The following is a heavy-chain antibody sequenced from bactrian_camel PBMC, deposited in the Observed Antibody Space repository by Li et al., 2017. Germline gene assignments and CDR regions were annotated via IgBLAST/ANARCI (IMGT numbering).Heavy chain of an antibody. CDR1: GFSFDDSE. D-gene: IGHD1*01. J-gene: IGHJ6*01. V-gene: IGHV3S66*01. CDR3: GAESWGGCPDEYGDNS. CDR2: INSDGTT. Sequence: DVQLVESGGGLVQPGGSLRLSCTASGFSFDDSEMGWYRQPPGDECELVSSINSDGTTWYARSVKGRFAISRDNAKNTVYLQMNSLKVEDTAVYYCGAESWGGCPDEYGDNSWGQGTQVTAS.